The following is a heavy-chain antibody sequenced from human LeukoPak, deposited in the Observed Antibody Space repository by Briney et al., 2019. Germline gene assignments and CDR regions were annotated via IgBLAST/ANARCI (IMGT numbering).Heavy chain of an antibody. CDR3: ARGRVATIIDY. CDR2: ISAYNGNT. CDR1: GYTFSNSG. D-gene: IGHD5-12*01. J-gene: IGHJ4*02. V-gene: IGHV1-18*01. Sequence: ASVKVSCKASGYTFSNSGISWVRQAPGQGLEWMGWISAYNGNTKYAQKVQGRLTLTTETSTSTAYMGLRSLIPDDTAVYYCARGRVATIIDYWGQGTLVTVSS.